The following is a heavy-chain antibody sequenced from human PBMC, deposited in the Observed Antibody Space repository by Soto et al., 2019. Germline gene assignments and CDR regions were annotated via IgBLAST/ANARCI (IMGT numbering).Heavy chain of an antibody. J-gene: IGHJ6*02. CDR2: IHHSGSI. Sequence: QVQLQQSGPGLVKPSQTLSLTCTVSGGSISSDYYTWPWIRQSPERGLGWIGYIHHSGSILYNPSLKSRVTISVDTSKNQFSLHLSSVTAADTAVYFCAREDDGGDTLDVWGQGTTVTVSS. V-gene: IGHV4-30-4*08. CDR1: GGSISSDYYT. D-gene: IGHD2-21*02. CDR3: AREDDGGDTLDV.